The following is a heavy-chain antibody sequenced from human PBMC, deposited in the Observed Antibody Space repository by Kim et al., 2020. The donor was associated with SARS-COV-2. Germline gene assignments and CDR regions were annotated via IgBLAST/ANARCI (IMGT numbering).Heavy chain of an antibody. CDR1: GFTFGHYA. Sequence: GGSLRLSCAASGFTFGHYAMTWVRQAPGKGLEWVSAISGGGDYTYYAGSLKGRFTISRDNSKNTLYLEMNSLRAEDTALYYCAKDLRGPHAHYFDCWGQGTLVTVSA. CDR2: ISGGGDYT. J-gene: IGHJ4*02. V-gene: IGHV3-23*01. CDR3: AKDLRGPHAHYFDC. D-gene: IGHD4-17*01.